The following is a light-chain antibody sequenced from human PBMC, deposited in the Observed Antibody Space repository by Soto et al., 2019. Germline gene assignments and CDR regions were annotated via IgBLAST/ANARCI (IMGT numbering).Light chain of an antibody. CDR2: DAS. CDR1: QGISTW. Sequence: DIQMTQSPSSVSASVGDRVTITCRASQGISTWLAWYQQKPGKAPRLLIYDASSLESGVPQRFSGSGSGTEFTLTISSLQPDDFATYYCQQYNNYWTFGQGNKVDIK. CDR3: QQYNNYWT. J-gene: IGKJ1*01. V-gene: IGKV1-5*01.